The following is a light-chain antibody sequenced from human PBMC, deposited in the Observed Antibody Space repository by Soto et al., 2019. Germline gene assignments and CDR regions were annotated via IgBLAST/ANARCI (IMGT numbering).Light chain of an antibody. J-gene: IGLJ2*01. CDR1: SSDVGGYNY. CDR2: DVS. V-gene: IGLV2-14*01. Sequence: QSALTQPASVSGSPGQSITISCTGTSSDVGGYNYVSWYQQHPGKAPKLMIYDVSNRPSGVSNRFSGSKSGNTASLTISGLQAEDEAEYYCSSYTSSSTLVVFDGGTKLTVL. CDR3: SSYTSSSTLVV.